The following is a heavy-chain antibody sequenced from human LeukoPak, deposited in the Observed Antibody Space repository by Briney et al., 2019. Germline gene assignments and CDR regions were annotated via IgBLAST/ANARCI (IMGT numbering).Heavy chain of an antibody. J-gene: IGHJ3*02. V-gene: IGHV5-51*01. CDR3: ARRIDSSGYSDDAFDI. Sequence: GESLKISCKGSGYSFTSYWIGWVRQMPGKGLEWMGIIYPGDPDTRYSPSFQGQVTISADKSISTAYLQWSSLKASDTAMYYCARRIDSSGYSDDAFDIWGQGTMVTVSS. D-gene: IGHD3-22*01. CDR1: GYSFTSYW. CDR2: IYPGDPDT.